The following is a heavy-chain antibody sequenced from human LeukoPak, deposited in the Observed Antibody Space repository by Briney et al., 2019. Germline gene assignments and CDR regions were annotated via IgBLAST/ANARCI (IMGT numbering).Heavy chain of an antibody. Sequence: SETLSLTCTVSGGSISSYYWSWIRQPPGKGLEWIGYIYYSGSTNYNPSLKSRVTISVDTSKNQFSLKLSSVTAADTAVYYCARRAYGSGSFFDYWGQGTLVTVSS. V-gene: IGHV4-59*08. CDR3: ARRAYGSGSFFDY. D-gene: IGHD3-10*01. J-gene: IGHJ4*02. CDR2: IYYSGST. CDR1: GGSISSYY.